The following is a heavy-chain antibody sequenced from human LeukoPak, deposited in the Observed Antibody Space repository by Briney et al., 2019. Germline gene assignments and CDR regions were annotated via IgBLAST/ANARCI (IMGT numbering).Heavy chain of an antibody. CDR3: AKDYGIAAAASALDY. CDR2: ISGSGGST. Sequence: GGSLRLSCAASGLTFSSYAMSWVCQAPGKELEWVSAISGSGGSTYYADSVKGRFTISRDNSKNTLYLQMNSLRAEDTALYYCAKDYGIAAAASALDYWGQGTLVTVSS. CDR1: GLTFSSYA. J-gene: IGHJ4*02. V-gene: IGHV3-23*01. D-gene: IGHD6-13*01.